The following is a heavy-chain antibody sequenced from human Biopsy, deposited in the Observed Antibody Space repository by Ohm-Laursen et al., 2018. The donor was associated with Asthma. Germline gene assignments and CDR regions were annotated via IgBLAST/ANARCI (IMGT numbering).Heavy chain of an antibody. CDR3: ARCQVGYSSGWSLLLKKIYYSGMDV. CDR2: IMTVFGTT. J-gene: IGHJ6*02. V-gene: IGHV1-69*13. CDR1: GGTFSNLA. D-gene: IGHD6-19*01. Sequence: SVKASCKVPGGTFSNLAIRWVRQAPGQGLEWLGGIMTVFGTTNYAQKFQGRVTITADESTSTAYMEVTSLRSEDTAIYYCARCQVGYSSGWSLLLKKIYYSGMDVWGQGTAVTVSS.